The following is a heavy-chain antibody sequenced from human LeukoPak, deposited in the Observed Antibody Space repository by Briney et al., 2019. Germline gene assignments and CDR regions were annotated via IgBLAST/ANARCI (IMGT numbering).Heavy chain of an antibody. CDR2: ISDDGSNK. CDR1: GFTFSSYG. CDR3: AKVGEPGIAAAGTEGLFDY. D-gene: IGHD6-13*01. J-gene: IGHJ4*02. Sequence: PGGSLRLSCAASGFTFSSYGMHWVRQAPGKGLEWVAVISDDGSNKYYADSVKGRFTISRDNSKNTLYLQMNSLRAEDTAVYYCAKVGEPGIAAAGTEGLFDYWGQGTLVTVSS. V-gene: IGHV3-30*18.